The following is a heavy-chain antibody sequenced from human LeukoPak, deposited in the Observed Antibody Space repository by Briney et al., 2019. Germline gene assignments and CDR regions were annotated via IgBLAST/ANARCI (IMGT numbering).Heavy chain of an antibody. CDR1: GGSISSSNW. J-gene: IGHJ4*02. CDR3: ARLQWLDVFDY. Sequence: SETLSLTCAVSGGSISSSNWWSWVRQPPGKGLEWIGEIYHSGSTNYNPSLKSRVPISVDKSKNQFSLKLSSVTAADTAVYYCARLQWLDVFDYWGQGTLVTVSS. V-gene: IGHV4-4*02. D-gene: IGHD6-19*01. CDR2: IYHSGST.